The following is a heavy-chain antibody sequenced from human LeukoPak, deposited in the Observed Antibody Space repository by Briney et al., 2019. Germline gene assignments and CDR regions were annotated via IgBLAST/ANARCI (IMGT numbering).Heavy chain of an antibody. CDR1: GFTFSSYA. CDR3: AVIVVVPAAIWFDY. CDR2: ISYDGSNK. J-gene: IGHJ4*02. D-gene: IGHD2-2*02. V-gene: IGHV3-30-3*01. Sequence: GGSLRLSCAASGFTFSSYAVHWVRQAPGKGLEWVAVISYDGSNKYYADSVKGRFTISRDNSKNTLYLQMNSLGAEDTAVYYSAVIVVVPAAIWFDYWGQGTLVTVSS.